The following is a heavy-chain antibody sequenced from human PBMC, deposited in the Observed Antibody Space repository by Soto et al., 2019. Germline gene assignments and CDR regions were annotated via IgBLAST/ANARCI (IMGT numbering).Heavy chain of an antibody. Sequence: QVQLVQSGAEVKKPGSSVKVSCKASGGTFSSYAISWVRQAPGQGLEWMGGIIPIFGTANYAQKFQGRVTITADESTSTADMERSSLRSEDTAVYYCARWLPVTTEPYYFDYWGQGTLVTVSS. J-gene: IGHJ4*02. CDR1: GGTFSSYA. D-gene: IGHD4-17*01. V-gene: IGHV1-69*01. CDR3: ARWLPVTTEPYYFDY. CDR2: IIPIFGTA.